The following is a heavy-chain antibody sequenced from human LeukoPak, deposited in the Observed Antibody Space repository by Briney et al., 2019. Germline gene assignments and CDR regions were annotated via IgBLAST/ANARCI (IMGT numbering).Heavy chain of an antibody. CDR1: GYTLTDYY. CDR2: IDPSGGST. D-gene: IGHD3-10*01. J-gene: IGHJ4*02. CDR3: ASLGSGSSPIIDFDY. V-gene: IGHV1-46*01. Sequence: ASVKVSCKASGYTLTDYYMHWVRQAPGQGLEWMEIIDPSGGSTNYAQKFQGRITMTRDTSTSTVYMELSGLRSEDTAIYYCASLGSGSSPIIDFDYWGQGTLVTVSS.